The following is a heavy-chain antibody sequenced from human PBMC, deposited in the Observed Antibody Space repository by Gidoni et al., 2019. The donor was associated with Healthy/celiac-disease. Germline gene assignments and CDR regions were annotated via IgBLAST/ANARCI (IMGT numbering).Heavy chain of an antibody. CDR2: IWYDGSNK. CDR3: ARDYGSGSCLFDY. CDR1: GFTFSSYG. Sequence: QVQLVESGGGVVQPGRSLRLSCAASGFTFSSYGMHWVRQAPGKGLGWVAVIWYDGSNKYYADSVKGRFTISRDNSKNTLYLQMNSLRAEDTAVYYCARDYGSGSCLFDYWGQGTLVTVSS. D-gene: IGHD3-10*01. J-gene: IGHJ4*02. V-gene: IGHV3-33*08.